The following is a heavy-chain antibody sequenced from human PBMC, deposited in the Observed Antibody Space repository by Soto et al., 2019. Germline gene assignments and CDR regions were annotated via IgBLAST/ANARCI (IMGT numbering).Heavy chain of an antibody. Sequence: SETLSLTCTVSGGSISSGDYYWSWIRQPPGKGLEWIGYIYYSGSTYYNPSLKSRVTISVDTSKNQFSLKLSSVTAADTAVYYCARDSGAALDAGLKKHQKRVEVPYYYYYGMDVWGQGTTVTVS. J-gene: IGHJ6*02. D-gene: IGHD7-27*01. V-gene: IGHV4-30-4*01. CDR2: IYYSGST. CDR1: GGSISSGDYY. CDR3: ARDSGAALDAGLKKHQKRVEVPYYYYYGMDV.